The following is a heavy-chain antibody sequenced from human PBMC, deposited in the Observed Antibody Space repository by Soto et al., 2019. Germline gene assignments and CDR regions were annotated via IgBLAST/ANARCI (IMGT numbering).Heavy chain of an antibody. CDR3: AKDYASTWYWYFDN. V-gene: IGHV3-23*01. J-gene: IGHJ4*02. D-gene: IGHD6-13*01. CDR2: ISGSGDKT. CDR1: GFSFSNFA. Sequence: PGGSLRLSCAASGFSFSNFAMSWVRQAPGTGLEWVSSISGSGDKTYYLDSVKGRFTISRDNSKNTLYLHMNSLGAEDTAVYFCAKDYASTWYWYFDNWGQGTLVTVSS.